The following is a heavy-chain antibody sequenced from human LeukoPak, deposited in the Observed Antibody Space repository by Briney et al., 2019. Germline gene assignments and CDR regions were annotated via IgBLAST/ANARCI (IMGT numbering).Heavy chain of an antibody. Sequence: PSETLSLTCAVYGGSFSGYYWSWIRQPPGKGLEWIGYIYYSGSTNYNPSLKSRVTISVDTSKNQFSLKLSSVTAADTAVYYCARRGDGYYYDSSGYYDAFDIWGQGTMVTVSS. CDR3: ARRGDGYYYDSSGYYDAFDI. CDR1: GGSFSGYY. CDR2: IYYSGST. V-gene: IGHV4-59*01. D-gene: IGHD3-22*01. J-gene: IGHJ3*02.